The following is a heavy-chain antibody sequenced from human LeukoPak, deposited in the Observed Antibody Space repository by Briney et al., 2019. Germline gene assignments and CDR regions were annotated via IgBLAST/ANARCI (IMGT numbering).Heavy chain of an antibody. J-gene: IGHJ5*02. D-gene: IGHD3-3*02. CDR1: GGSISSSSYY. Sequence: SETLSLTCTVSGGSISSSSYYWGWIRQPPGKGLEWIGNIYYSGSTCYNPSLKSRVTISVDTSKNQFSLKVSSVTAADTAVYYCARDKNEGSNWFDPWGQGTLVTVSS. V-gene: IGHV4-39*07. CDR3: ARDKNEGSNWFDP. CDR2: IYYSGST.